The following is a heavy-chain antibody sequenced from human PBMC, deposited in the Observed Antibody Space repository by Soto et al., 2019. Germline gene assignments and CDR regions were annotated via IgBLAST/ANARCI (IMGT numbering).Heavy chain of an antibody. V-gene: IGHV4-59*01. Sequence: QVQLQESGPGLVKPSETLSLTCSVSGGSISGYYWTWIRQPPGRGLEWIAYIHYSGSTTYNPSLDSRVTISVDTSKHHGSLKLTSVTAADTAVYYCARGGGRRDGYKRPFDPWGPGTLVTVSS. CDR3: ARGGGRRDGYKRPFDP. D-gene: IGHD5-12*01. CDR2: IHYSGST. J-gene: IGHJ5*02. CDR1: GGSISGYY.